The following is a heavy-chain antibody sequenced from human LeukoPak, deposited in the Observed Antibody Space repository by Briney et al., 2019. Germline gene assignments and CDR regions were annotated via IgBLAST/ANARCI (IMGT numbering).Heavy chain of an antibody. J-gene: IGHJ4*02. CDR3: ARGKRTLVVNYPFDY. V-gene: IGHV4-34*01. Sequence: SGTLSLTCAVYGGSFSGYYWSWIRQPPGKGLEWIGEINHSGSTNYNPSLKSRVTISVDTSKNQFSLKLSSVTAADTAVCYCARGKRTLVVNYPFDYWGQGTLVTVSS. D-gene: IGHD3-22*01. CDR2: INHSGST. CDR1: GGSFSGYY.